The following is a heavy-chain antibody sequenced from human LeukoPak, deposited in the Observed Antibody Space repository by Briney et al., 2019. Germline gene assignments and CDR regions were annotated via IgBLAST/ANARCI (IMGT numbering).Heavy chain of an antibody. V-gene: IGHV4-30-4*08. CDR2: IYYSGST. CDR1: GGSFSGYY. J-gene: IGHJ4*02. D-gene: IGHD3-16*02. Sequence: SETLSLTCAVYGGSFSGYYWSWIRQPPGKGLEYIGYIYYSGSTYYNPSLKSRITISVDTSENQFSLKLSSVTAADTAVYYCARDARLGELSPPDYWGQGTLVTVSS. CDR3: ARDARLGELSPPDY.